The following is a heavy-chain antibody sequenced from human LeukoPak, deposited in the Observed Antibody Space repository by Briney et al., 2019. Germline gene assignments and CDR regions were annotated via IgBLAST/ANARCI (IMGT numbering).Heavy chain of an antibody. CDR1: GYSISSGYF. V-gene: IGHV4-38-2*02. J-gene: IGHJ6*03. D-gene: IGHD3-10*01. CDR2: IYQSETA. Sequence: PSETLSLTCTVSGYSISSGYFWGWMRQPPGKGLEWIGSIYQSETAHYNPSLKSRVTISVDTSKNQFSLKLSSVTAADTAVYYCARDSYYYGSGSYYNPALYYYYYMDVWGKGTTVTISS. CDR3: ARDSYYYGSGSYYNPALYYYYYMDV.